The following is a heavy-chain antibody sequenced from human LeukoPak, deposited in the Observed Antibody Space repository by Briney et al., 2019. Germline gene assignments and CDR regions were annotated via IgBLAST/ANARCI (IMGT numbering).Heavy chain of an antibody. Sequence: PSETLSLTCTVSDGSISTSDYYWGWIRQPPGKGLEWIGTIYYSGSTYYSPSLTSRVTISVDTSKNQFSLRLSSVTAADTAVYYCARDPGDDDISYVSFDYWGQGTLVTVSS. J-gene: IGHJ4*02. CDR3: ARDPGDDDISYVSFDY. CDR1: DGSISTSDYY. D-gene: IGHD3-9*01. V-gene: IGHV4-39*07. CDR2: IYYSGST.